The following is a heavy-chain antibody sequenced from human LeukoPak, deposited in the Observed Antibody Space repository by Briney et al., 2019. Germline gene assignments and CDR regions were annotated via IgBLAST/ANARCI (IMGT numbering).Heavy chain of an antibody. Sequence: GGSLRLSRAASGFTFSSYWMHWVRQAPGKGLVWVSRINSDGSSTSYADSVKGRFTISRDNAKNTLYLQMNSLRAEDTAVYYCARAVFGTVTTPWYFDLWGRGTLVTVSS. J-gene: IGHJ2*01. D-gene: IGHD4-17*01. CDR3: ARAVFGTVTTPWYFDL. CDR2: INSDGSST. CDR1: GFTFSSYW. V-gene: IGHV3-74*01.